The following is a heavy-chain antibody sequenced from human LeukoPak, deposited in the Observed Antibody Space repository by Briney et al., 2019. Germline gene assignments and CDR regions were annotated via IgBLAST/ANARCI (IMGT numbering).Heavy chain of an antibody. D-gene: IGHD2-2*01. J-gene: IGHJ5*02. Sequence: GGSLRLSCAASGFTFSTYAMHWVRQAPGKGLEWVAVISYDGSNKYYADSVKGRFTISGDNSKNTLFLQVNSLRAEDTAVDYCARSGRYCSSTSCYNWFDPWGQGTLVTVSS. CDR3: ARSGRYCSSTSCYNWFDP. V-gene: IGHV3-30-3*01. CDR1: GFTFSTYA. CDR2: ISYDGSNK.